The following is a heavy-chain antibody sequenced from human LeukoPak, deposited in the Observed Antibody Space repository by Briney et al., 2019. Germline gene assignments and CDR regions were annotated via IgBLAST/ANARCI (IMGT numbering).Heavy chain of an antibody. CDR1: GYTFTSYY. CDR2: INPSGGNT. D-gene: IGHD4-11*01. V-gene: IGHV1-46*03. CDR3: ARELTTITDNWFDP. Sequence: GASVKVSCKASGYTFTSYYMHWVPQAPGQGLEWMGLINPSGGNTIYAQNFQGRVTMTRDTSTTTVYMELTSLRSEDTAVYYCARELTTITDNWFDPWGQGTLVTVSS. J-gene: IGHJ5*02.